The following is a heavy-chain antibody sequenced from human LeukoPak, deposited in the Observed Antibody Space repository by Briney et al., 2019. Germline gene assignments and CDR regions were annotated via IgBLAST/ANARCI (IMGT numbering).Heavy chain of an antibody. J-gene: IGHJ4*02. CDR3: VRHGTQKYVADY. CDR1: GGSISSYY. Sequence: PSETLSLTCTVSGGSISSYYWSWIRQPPGKGLGWIGYVSYSGSTNYNPSLKSRVTISVDTSKNQFSLKLSSVTAPDTAVYYCVRHGTQKYVADYWGQGTLVTVSS. V-gene: IGHV4-59*08. CDR2: VSYSGST. D-gene: IGHD1-1*01.